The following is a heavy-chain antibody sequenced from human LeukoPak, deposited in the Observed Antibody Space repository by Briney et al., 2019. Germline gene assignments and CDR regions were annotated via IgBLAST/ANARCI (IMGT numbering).Heavy chain of an antibody. Sequence: GASVKVSCKASGYTFTSYGISWVRQAPGQGLEWMGWISAYNGNTNYAQKLQGRVTMTTDTSTSTAYMELSSLRSEDTAVYYCARVAPYCSSTSCYYKPTPGGWYFDYWGQGTLVTVSS. D-gene: IGHD2-2*01. CDR1: GYTFTSYG. J-gene: IGHJ4*02. CDR2: ISAYNGNT. V-gene: IGHV1-18*01. CDR3: ARVAPYCSSTSCYYKPTPGGWYFDY.